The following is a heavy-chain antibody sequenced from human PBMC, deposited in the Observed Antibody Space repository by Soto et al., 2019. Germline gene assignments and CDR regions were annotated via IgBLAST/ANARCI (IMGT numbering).Heavy chain of an antibody. J-gene: IGHJ4*02. V-gene: IGHV4-4*07. Sequence: SETLSLTCIVSGFSVTSYTWSWVRQPANKGLEWIGRVFSSVSATYNPSLKSRVSISMDTAENRISLKLDSVTAADAGVYFCARDGMTTGDTWGPGTLVTVSS. CDR1: GFSVTSYT. D-gene: IGHD2-21*02. CDR3: ARDGMTTGDT. CDR2: VFSSVSA.